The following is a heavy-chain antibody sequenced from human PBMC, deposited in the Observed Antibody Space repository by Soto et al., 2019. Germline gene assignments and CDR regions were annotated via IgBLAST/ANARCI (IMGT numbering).Heavy chain of an antibody. V-gene: IGHV1-3*01. D-gene: IGHD3-10*01. J-gene: IGHJ6*02. CDR2: INAGNGNT. CDR3: ARAYYYGSGTPGYGMDV. Sequence: ASVKVSCKASGYTVTSYAMHWVRQAPGERLEWMGWINAGNGNTKYSQKFQGRVTITRDTSASTAYMELSSLRSEDTAVYYCARAYYYGSGTPGYGMDVWGQGTTVTVSS. CDR1: GYTVTSYA.